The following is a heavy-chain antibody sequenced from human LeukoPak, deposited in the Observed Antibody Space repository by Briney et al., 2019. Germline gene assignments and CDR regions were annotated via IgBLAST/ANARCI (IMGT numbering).Heavy chain of an antibody. V-gene: IGHV3-72*01. CDR3: AKGGGIAARRDYFDY. J-gene: IGHJ4*02. Sequence: GGSLRLSCAASGFTLSDHYIDWVRQAPGKGLEWVGRSRNKANSYTTEYAASVAGRFTISRDDSKNSLYLQMNSLRAEDTAVYYCAKGGGIAARRDYFDYWGQGTLVTVSS. D-gene: IGHD6-6*01. CDR1: GFTLSDHY. CDR2: SRNKANSYTT.